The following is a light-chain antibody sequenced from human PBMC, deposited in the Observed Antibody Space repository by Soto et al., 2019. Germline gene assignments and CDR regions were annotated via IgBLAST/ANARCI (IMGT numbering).Light chain of an antibody. V-gene: IGKV1-6*02. J-gene: IGKJ1*01. CDR2: VTS. CDR3: LQDNNYPRT. Sequence: AIQMTQSPSSLSASVGDRVTITCRASQDIKKDLAWYQQKPGKAPKLLIYVTSNLQSGVPSRFSGSGSGTDFTLTISSLQPEDFATYYCLQDNNYPRTFGQGTKVEI. CDR1: QDIKKD.